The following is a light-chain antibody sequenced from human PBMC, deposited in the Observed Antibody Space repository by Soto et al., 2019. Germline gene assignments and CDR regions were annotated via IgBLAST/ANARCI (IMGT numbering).Light chain of an antibody. CDR3: HQYNGWPRT. Sequence: DIQMTQSPSTVSASVGYRFTITCRASQNINTWLAWYQQKPGKAPKLLILKASSLESGVPPRFSGSGSGTEFTLTISSLQSEDFAVYYCHQYNGWPRTFGQGTTGDIK. V-gene: IGKV1-5*03. CDR1: QNINTW. CDR2: KAS. J-gene: IGKJ1*01.